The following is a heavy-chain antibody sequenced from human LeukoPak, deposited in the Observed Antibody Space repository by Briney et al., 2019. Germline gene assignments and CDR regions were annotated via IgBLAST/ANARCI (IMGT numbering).Heavy chain of an antibody. J-gene: IGHJ4*02. CDR3: AKGEYSRGYLLEY. CDR1: GFTFSDYA. D-gene: IGHD5-18*01. V-gene: IGHV3-23*01. CDR2: IGTSGSNT. Sequence: GGSLRLSCAASGFTFSDYAMSWVRQAPGKGLEWVSTIGTSGSNTYYADSVKGRFTISRDNSRHTFYLQLNSLRPEDTAVYYCAKGEYSRGYLLEYWGQGALVTVSS.